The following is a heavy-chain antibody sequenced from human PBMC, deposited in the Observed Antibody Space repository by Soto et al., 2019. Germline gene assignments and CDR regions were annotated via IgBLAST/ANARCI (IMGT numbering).Heavy chain of an antibody. CDR1: GGTFSSYA. J-gene: IGHJ6*02. V-gene: IGHV1-69*13. Sequence: GASVKVSCKASGGTFSSYAISWVRQAPGQGLEWMGGIIPIFGTANYAQKFQGRVTITADESTSTAYMELSSLRPEDTAVYYCARSRPCISTSCYGYYYYGMDVWGQGTTVTVSS. D-gene: IGHD2-2*01. CDR2: IIPIFGTA. CDR3: ARSRPCISTSCYGYYYYGMDV.